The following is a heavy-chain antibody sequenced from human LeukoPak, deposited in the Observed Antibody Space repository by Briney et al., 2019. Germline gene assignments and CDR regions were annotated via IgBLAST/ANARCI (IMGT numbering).Heavy chain of an antibody. Sequence: GGSLRLSCAASGFTFSSYHMNWVRQAPGKGLEWISYISGSGFTIHYADSVKGRFTISRDNAKNSLYLQMNSLRAEDTAVYYCARGVPKTSYYYYYMDVWGKGTTVTVSS. J-gene: IGHJ6*03. V-gene: IGHV3-48*01. CDR3: ARGVPKTSYYYYYMDV. CDR1: GFTFSSYH. CDR2: ISGSGFTI. D-gene: IGHD4-11*01.